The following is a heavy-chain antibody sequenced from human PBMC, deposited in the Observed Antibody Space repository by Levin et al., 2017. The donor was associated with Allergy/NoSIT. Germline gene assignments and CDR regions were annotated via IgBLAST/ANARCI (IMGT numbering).Heavy chain of an antibody. D-gene: IGHD3-3*01. CDR2: ISYDGSNK. CDR1: GFTFSSYG. J-gene: IGHJ3*02. Sequence: GGSLRLSCAASGFTFSSYGMHWVRQAPGKGLEWVAVISYDGSNKYYADSVKGRFTISRDNSKNTLYLQMNSLRAEDTAVYYCAKPISGGYDFWSGHDKDAFDIWGQGTMVTVSS. CDR3: AKPISGGYDFWSGHDKDAFDI. V-gene: IGHV3-30*18.